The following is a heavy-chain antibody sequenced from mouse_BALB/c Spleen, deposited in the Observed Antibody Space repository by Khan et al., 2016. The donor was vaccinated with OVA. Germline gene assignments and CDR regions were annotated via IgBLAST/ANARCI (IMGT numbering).Heavy chain of an antibody. CDR3: ARGNWQSYYFDY. D-gene: IGHD4-1*01. J-gene: IGHJ2*01. V-gene: IGHV1S136*01. CDR2: ISPYNGAT. Sequence: VQLQQSGPELVKPGTSVKMSCKASGYRFTSYIIHWVKQRPGQGLEWIGYISPYNGATKYNEKFKGKATLTSDKSYNTAYMELSSLTSEDSAVYYCARGNWQSYYFDYWGQGTTLTVSS. CDR1: GYRFTSYI.